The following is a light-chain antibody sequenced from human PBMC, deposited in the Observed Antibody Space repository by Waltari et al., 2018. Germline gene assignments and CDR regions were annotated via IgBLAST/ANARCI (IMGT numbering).Light chain of an antibody. CDR3: QKYVSLPAT. Sequence: EIVLPQSPGILSLSPGERATLSCRASQSVGKYLAWYQQKPGQAPRLLIYDASSRASGIPDRFSGSGSGTDFSLTISRLEPEDFAVYYCQKYVSLPATFGQGTRVEVK. CDR2: DAS. V-gene: IGKV3-20*01. J-gene: IGKJ1*01. CDR1: QSVGKY.